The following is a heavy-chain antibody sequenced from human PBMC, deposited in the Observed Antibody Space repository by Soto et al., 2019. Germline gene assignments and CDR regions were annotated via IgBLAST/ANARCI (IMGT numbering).Heavy chain of an antibody. CDR2: IYYSGST. J-gene: IGHJ3*02. D-gene: IGHD3-10*01. CDR1: GGSISSGGYY. V-gene: IGHV4-31*03. CDR3: ARGFFSELSPDAFDI. Sequence: SETLSLTCTVSGGSISSGGYYWSWIRQHPGKGLEWIGYIYYSGSTYYNPSLKSRVTISVDTSKNQFSLKLSSVTAADTAVYYCARGFFSELSPDAFDIWGQGTMVTVSS.